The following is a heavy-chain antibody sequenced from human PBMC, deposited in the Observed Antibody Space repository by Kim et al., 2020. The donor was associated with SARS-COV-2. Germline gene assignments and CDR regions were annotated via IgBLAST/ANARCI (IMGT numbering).Heavy chain of an antibody. D-gene: IGHD3-10*01. CDR3: AKGFAVEYGSGSYIDY. Sequence: SVTGRFPISRDNSKNTPYLQMNSLRGEDTAVYYCAKGFAVEYGSGSYIDYWGQGTLVTVSS. J-gene: IGHJ4*02. V-gene: IGHV3-23*01.